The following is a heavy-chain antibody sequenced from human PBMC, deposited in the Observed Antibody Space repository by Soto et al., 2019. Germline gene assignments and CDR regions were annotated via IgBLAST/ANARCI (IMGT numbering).Heavy chain of an antibody. Sequence: VQLVESGGGVVQPGRSLRLSCAASGFTFSDYAMHWVRQAPGKGLEWVAVVSHDGRNTHYADSVKGRFTISRDSTKNTVSVEMASLRAEESAFYCGAKGAWPWLATSGFDYWGQGALVTVSS. D-gene: IGHD6-19*01. CDR1: GFTFSDYA. J-gene: IGHJ4*02. CDR3: AKGAWPWLATSGFDY. CDR2: VSHDGRNT. V-gene: IGHV3-30*18.